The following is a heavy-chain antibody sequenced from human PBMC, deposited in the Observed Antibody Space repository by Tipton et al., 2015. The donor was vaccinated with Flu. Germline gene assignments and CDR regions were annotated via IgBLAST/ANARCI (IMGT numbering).Heavy chain of an antibody. Sequence: TLSLTCAVSGYSISSGYYWGWIRQPPGKGLEWIGSIYHSGNTYYNPSLKSRVTISVDTSKNQFSLKLSSVTAADTAVYYCARAACRPGSICCGYVYAIDVWGQGTTVTVSS. CDR1: GYSISSGYY. V-gene: IGHV4-38-2*01. CDR3: ARAACRPGSICCGYVYAIDV. J-gene: IGHJ6*02. D-gene: IGHD5-12*01. CDR2: IYHSGNT.